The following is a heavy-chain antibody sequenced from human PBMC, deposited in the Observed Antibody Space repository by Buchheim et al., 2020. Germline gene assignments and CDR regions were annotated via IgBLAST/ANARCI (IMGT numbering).Heavy chain of an antibody. D-gene: IGHD2-2*01. CDR1: GFSFSTNW. J-gene: IGHJ4*02. Sequence: EVQLVESGGGLVQRGGSLRLSCAASGFSFSTNWMSWVRQAPGRGLEWVANINQAGSEKYCVDSVKGRFAVSRDNARNSLYLQMNSLRVEDTAVYYCARALGSSTEDYWGQGTL. CDR2: INQAGSEK. CDR3: ARALGSSTEDY. V-gene: IGHV3-7*01.